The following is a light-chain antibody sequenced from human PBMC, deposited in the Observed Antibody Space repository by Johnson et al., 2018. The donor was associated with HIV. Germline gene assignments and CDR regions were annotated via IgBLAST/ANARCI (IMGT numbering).Light chain of an antibody. V-gene: IGLV1-51*01. CDR1: SSNIGNNY. CDR2: DNN. J-gene: IGLJ1*01. Sequence: QAVLTQPPSVSAAPGQKVTISCSGSSSNIGNNYVSWYQQLPGTAPKLLIFDNNKRPSGIPDRFSGSKSGTSATLGITGLQTGDEADYYCGTWDSSLTAYVCVPGTKGRVL. CDR3: GTWDSSLTAYV.